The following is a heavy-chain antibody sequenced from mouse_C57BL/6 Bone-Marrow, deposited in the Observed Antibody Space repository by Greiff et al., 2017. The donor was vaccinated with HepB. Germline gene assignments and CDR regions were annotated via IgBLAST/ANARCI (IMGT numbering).Heavy chain of an antibody. Sequence: VQLQQSGAELAKPGASVKLSCKASGYTFTSYWMHWVKQRPGQGLEWIGYINPSSGYTKYNQKFKDKATLTADKSSSTAYMQLSSLTYEDSAVYYCANYDYAYYYAMDYWGQGTSVTVSS. J-gene: IGHJ4*01. CDR1: GYTFTSYW. CDR2: INPSSGYT. D-gene: IGHD2-4*01. V-gene: IGHV1-7*01. CDR3: ANYDYAYYYAMDY.